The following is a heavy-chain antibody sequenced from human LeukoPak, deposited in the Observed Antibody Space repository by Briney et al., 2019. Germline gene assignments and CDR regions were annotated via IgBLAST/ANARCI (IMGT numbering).Heavy chain of an antibody. J-gene: IGHJ2*01. V-gene: IGHV1-2*02. D-gene: IGHD3-3*01. CDR1: GYTFTGYY. Sequence: AASVKVSCKASGYTFTGYYMHWVRQAPGQGLEWMGWINPNSGGTNYAQKFQGRVTMTRDTSISTAYMELSRLRSDDTAVYYCARAGDFWSGDWYFDLWAVAPWSLSPQ. CDR2: INPNSGGT. CDR3: ARAGDFWSGDWYFDL.